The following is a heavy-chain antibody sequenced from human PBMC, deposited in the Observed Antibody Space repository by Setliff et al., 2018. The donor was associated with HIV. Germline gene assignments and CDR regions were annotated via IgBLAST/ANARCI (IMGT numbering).Heavy chain of an antibody. CDR2: TPNDGVGD. V-gene: IGHV3-30*19. Sequence: HPGGSLRLSCAASNFTFSFYGMHWVRQAPGKGLEWVAFTPNDGVGDAYADFVKGRFAVSRDVSKNTFSLEMNSLRVEDTAVFYCARLTTTYYYDSSAYYHPVWGQGTLVTVSS. CDR1: NFTFSFYG. J-gene: IGHJ4*02. CDR3: ARLTTTYYYDSSAYYHPV. D-gene: IGHD3-22*01.